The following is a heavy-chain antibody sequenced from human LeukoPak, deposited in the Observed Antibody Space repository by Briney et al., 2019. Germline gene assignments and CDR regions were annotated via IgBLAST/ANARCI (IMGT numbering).Heavy chain of an antibody. D-gene: IGHD6-19*01. V-gene: IGHV4-34*01. CDR2: INHSGST. J-gene: IGHJ4*02. CDR1: GGSFSGYY. Sequence: PSETLSLTRAVYGGSFSGYYWSWIRRPPGKGLEWIGEINHSGSTNYNPSLKSRVTISVDTSKNQFSLKLSSVTAADTAVYYCARGQGYSSGWYYFDYWGQGTLVTVSS. CDR3: ARGQGYSSGWYYFDY.